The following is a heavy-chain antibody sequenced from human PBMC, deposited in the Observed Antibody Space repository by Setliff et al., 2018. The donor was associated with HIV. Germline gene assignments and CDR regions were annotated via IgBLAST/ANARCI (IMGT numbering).Heavy chain of an antibody. D-gene: IGHD3-22*01. V-gene: IGHV3-23*01. CDR1: GFTFSNYA. J-gene: IGHJ4*02. Sequence: GGSLRLSCAASGFTFSNYAMSWVRQAPGEGLEWVSAILSTGERTFYADSVKGRFTISRNNSKNTVYLQMNSLRAEDTAEYYCAKELAASGLGYFDSWGRGILVTVSS. CDR2: ILSTGERT. CDR3: AKELAASGLGYFDS.